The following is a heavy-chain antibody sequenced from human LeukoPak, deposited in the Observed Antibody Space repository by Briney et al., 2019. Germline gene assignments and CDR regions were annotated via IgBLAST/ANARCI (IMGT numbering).Heavy chain of an antibody. CDR2: ISGSGDNT. Sequence: GGSLRLSCAASGFTFSIYAMSWVRQAPGKGLEWVSGISGSGDNTYYADPVKGRFTISRDNSKNTLYLQMNSLRAEGTAVYYCAKEGDFWSGQIDSWGQGTLVTVSS. V-gene: IGHV3-23*01. CDR3: AKEGDFWSGQIDS. D-gene: IGHD3-3*01. J-gene: IGHJ4*02. CDR1: GFTFSIYA.